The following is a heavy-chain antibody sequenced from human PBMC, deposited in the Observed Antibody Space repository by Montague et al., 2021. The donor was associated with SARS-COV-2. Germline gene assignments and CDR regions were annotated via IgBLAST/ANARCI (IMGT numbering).Heavy chain of an antibody. J-gene: IGHJ4*02. CDR3: ARDRFDFGAGRQGTIDF. V-gene: IGHV4-4*07. CDR2: MHFTGKT. D-gene: IGHD3-10*01. CDR1: GDSITNHY. Sequence: SETLSLTCSVSGDSITNHYRSWIRQPAGKGLEWIGRMHFTGKTNFSPFFSSRLTMSADTSKNQSSLKLTSVTAADTAIYFCARDRFDFGAGRQGTIDFWGQGTLVTVSS.